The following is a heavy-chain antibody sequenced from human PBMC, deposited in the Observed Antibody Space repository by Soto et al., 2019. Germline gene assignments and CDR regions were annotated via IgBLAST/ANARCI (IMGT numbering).Heavy chain of an antibody. V-gene: IGHV1-46*01. CDR1: GYIFINYY. J-gene: IGHJ4*02. CDR2: INPNGGST. CDR3: ARDLAAADY. Sequence: QVQLVQSGAEVKKPGASVKVSCKASGYIFINYYIHWVRQAPGQGPEWMGIINPNGGSTNYAQKFQRRVTLTMDTSTSTVYMELSSLRFEDTAVYYCARDLAAADYWGQGTLVTVSS. D-gene: IGHD6-13*01.